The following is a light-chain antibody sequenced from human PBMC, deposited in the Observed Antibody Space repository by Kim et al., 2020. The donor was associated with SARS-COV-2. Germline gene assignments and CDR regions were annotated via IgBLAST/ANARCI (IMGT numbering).Light chain of an antibody. CDR1: SLRSNY. CDR3: SSRDSSGKHHWV. CDR2: GKN. V-gene: IGLV3-19*01. Sequence: SSELTQDPAVSVALGQTVTITCQGDSLRSNYASWYQQKPGQAPVVVIYGKNNRPSGIPDRFSGSSSGNTASLTITGARAEDEADYSCSSRDSSGKHHWVFGGGTQLTVL. J-gene: IGLJ3*02.